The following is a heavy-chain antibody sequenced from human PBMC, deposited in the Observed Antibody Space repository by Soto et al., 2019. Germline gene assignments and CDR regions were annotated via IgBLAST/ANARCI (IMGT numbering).Heavy chain of an antibody. D-gene: IGHD3-3*01. Sequence: DVQLLESGGGLVQPGGSLRLSCTASGFTFSNYAMSWVRQAPGKGLEWVSSMSGSGGSTYYADSVKGRFTISRDNSKKTLDLHMSSLRAEDTAFYCCAKEPNYDFWSGYRYFDSWGQGSLVTVSS. CDR2: MSGSGGST. CDR1: GFTFSNYA. CDR3: AKEPNYDFWSGYRYFDS. J-gene: IGHJ4*02. V-gene: IGHV3-23*01.